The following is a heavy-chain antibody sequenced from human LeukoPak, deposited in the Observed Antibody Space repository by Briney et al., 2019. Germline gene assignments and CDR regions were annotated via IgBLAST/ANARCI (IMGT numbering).Heavy chain of an antibody. Sequence: GGSLRLSCAASGFTFSSYSMNWVRQAPGKGLEWVSSISSSSSYIYYADSVKGRFTISRDNAKNSLYLQMNSLRAEDTAVYYCARGTTVTTLGWFDPWGQGTLVTVSS. V-gene: IGHV3-21*01. CDR2: ISSSSSYI. J-gene: IGHJ5*02. CDR3: ARGTTVTTLGWFDP. CDR1: GFTFSSYS. D-gene: IGHD4-17*01.